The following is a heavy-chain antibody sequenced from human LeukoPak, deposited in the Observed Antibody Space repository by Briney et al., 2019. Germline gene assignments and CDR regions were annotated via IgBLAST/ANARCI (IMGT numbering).Heavy chain of an antibody. CDR3: ARCVLGYSYGMRHSATTLNYFDY. Sequence: SETLSLTCAVYGGSFSDYYWSWIRQPPGKGLEWIGEINHSGSTNYNPSLKSRVTISVDTSKNQFSLKLSSVTAADTAVYYCARCVLGYSYGMRHSATTLNYFDYWGQGTLVTVSS. J-gene: IGHJ4*02. V-gene: IGHV4-34*01. CDR1: GGSFSDYY. D-gene: IGHD5-18*01. CDR2: INHSGST.